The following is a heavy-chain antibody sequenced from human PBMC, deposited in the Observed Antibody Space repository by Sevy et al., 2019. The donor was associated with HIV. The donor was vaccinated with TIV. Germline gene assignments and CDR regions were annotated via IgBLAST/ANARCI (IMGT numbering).Heavy chain of an antibody. J-gene: IGHJ4*02. CDR2: IGYDGNNK. V-gene: IGHV3-33*01. CDR1: GLTPSTYG. Sequence: GGSLRLSCAASGLTPSTYGIHWVRQAPGKGLEWVAVIGYDGNNKFYADSGKGRFTISRDDSKNTVFLQMDSLRAEDTAVYYCARDPRIYGDYLLAYFDYWGQGTLVTVSS. D-gene: IGHD4-17*01. CDR3: ARDPRIYGDYLLAYFDY.